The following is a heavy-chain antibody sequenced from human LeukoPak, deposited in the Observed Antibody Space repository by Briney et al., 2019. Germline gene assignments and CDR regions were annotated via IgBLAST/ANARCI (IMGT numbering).Heavy chain of an antibody. CDR1: GGSISSYY. Sequence: SETLSLTCTVSGGSISSYYWSWIRQPPGKGLEWIGYIYYGGSTNYNPSLRSRVTFSIDTSKNQCSLKLTSLTAADTAVYYCARMGGITMIRGVLSAFDIWGQGTAVAVSS. V-gene: IGHV4-59*01. J-gene: IGHJ3*02. CDR2: IYYGGST. CDR3: ARMGGITMIRGVLSAFDI. D-gene: IGHD3-10*01.